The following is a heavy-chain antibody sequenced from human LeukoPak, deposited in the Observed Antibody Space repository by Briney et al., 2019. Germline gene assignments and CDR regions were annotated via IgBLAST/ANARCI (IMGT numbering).Heavy chain of an antibody. V-gene: IGHV1-18*01. Sequence: GASVKVSCKASGYTVTSYGISWVRQAPGQGLEWMGWISAYNGNTNYAQKLQGRVTMTTDTSTSTAYMELRSLRSDDTAVYYCARALLNFWSGYYRYYFDYWGQGTLVTVSS. D-gene: IGHD3-3*01. J-gene: IGHJ4*02. CDR1: GYTVTSYG. CDR2: ISAYNGNT. CDR3: ARALLNFWSGYYRYYFDY.